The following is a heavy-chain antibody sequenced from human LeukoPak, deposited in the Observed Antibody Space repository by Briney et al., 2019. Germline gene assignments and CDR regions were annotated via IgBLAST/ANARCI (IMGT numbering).Heavy chain of an antibody. V-gene: IGHV3-23*01. J-gene: IGHJ4*02. CDR2: ISGSGGST. CDR3: AKGKYCSGGSCYSYFDY. CDR1: GFTFNTYA. D-gene: IGHD2-15*01. Sequence: GGSLRLSCAASGFTFNTYAIYWVRQAPGKGLEWVSAISGSGGSTYYADSVKGRFTISRDNSKNTLYLQMNSLRAEDTAVYYCAKGKYCSGGSCYSYFDYWGQGTLVTVSS.